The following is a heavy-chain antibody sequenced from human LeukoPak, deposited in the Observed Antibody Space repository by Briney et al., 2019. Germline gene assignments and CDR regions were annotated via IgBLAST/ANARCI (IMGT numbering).Heavy chain of an antibody. CDR3: ARDAWLRPYNWLDP. J-gene: IGHJ5*02. CDR1: GGSMGSDY. D-gene: IGHD5-12*01. Sequence: SETLSLTCTVSGGSMGSDYLSWIRQPAGKGLEWIGRLSPSGSTNYNPSLKTRVTMSVDTSKNQFSLKLTSVTAADTAVYYCARDAWLRPYNWLDPWGQGTLVTVSS. CDR2: LSPSGST. V-gene: IGHV4-4*07.